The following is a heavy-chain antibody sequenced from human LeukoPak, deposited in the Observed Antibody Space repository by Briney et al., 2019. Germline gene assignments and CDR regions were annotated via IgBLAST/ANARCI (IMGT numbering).Heavy chain of an antibody. CDR1: GFTFSSYW. J-gene: IGHJ4*02. CDR2: IKQDGSEK. Sequence: GGSLRLSCAASGFTFSSYWMSWVRQAPGKGLEWVANIKQDGSEKYYVDSVKGRFTISRDNAKNSLYLQMSSLRAEDTAVYYCATTPTDYDFWSGYSDGFDYWGQGTLVTVSS. CDR3: ATTPTDYDFWSGYSDGFDY. D-gene: IGHD3-3*01. V-gene: IGHV3-7*01.